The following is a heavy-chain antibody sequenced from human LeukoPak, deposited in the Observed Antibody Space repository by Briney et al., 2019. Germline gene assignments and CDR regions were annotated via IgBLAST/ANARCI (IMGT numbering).Heavy chain of an antibody. Sequence: ASVKVSCKASGYTFTGYYMYWVRQAPGQGLEWMGWINLNSGGTNYAQKLQGRVTMTRDTSISTAYMDLTRLTSDDTAVYYCARGAGGNYISPIDYWGQGTLVTVSS. CDR1: GYTFTGYY. CDR2: INLNSGGT. D-gene: IGHD4-23*01. J-gene: IGHJ4*02. CDR3: ARGAGGNYISPIDY. V-gene: IGHV1-2*02.